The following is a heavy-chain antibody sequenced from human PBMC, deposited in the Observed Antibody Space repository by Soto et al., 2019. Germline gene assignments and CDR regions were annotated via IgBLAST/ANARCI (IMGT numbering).Heavy chain of an antibody. J-gene: IGHJ4*02. CDR1: GYTLTELS. CDR3: ASGRDSSGYFPLDY. D-gene: IGHD3-22*01. Sequence: ASVKVSCKVSGYTLTELSMHWVRQAPGKGLEWMGGFDPEDGETIYAQKFQGRVTMTEDTSTDTAYMELSSLRSEDTAVYYCASGRDSSGYFPLDYWGQGTLVTVSS. CDR2: FDPEDGET. V-gene: IGHV1-24*01.